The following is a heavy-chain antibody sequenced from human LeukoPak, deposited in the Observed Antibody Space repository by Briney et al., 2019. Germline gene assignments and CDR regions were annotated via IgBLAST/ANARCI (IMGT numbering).Heavy chain of an antibody. J-gene: IGHJ4*02. CDR1: GFTFSDYN. CDR2: ITDSGNTI. CDR3: ARDPDSSAFDY. Sequence: GGSLRLSCAASGFTFSDYNMNWVCQAPGKGLEWVSYITDSGNTIHYADSVKGRFTISRDNPSNSVYLQMDSLRPEDTALYYCARDPDSSAFDYWGQGAQVTVSS. V-gene: IGHV3-11*04. D-gene: IGHD2-15*01.